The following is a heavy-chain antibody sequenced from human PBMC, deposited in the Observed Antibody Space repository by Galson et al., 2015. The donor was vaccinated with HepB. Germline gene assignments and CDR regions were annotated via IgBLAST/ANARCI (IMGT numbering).Heavy chain of an antibody. CDR2: ISWNSGSI. J-gene: IGHJ6*03. CDR1: GFTFDDYA. Sequence: SLRLSCAASGFTFDDYAMHWVRHGPGKGLEWVSGISWNSGSIGYADSVKGRFTISRDNAKNSLYLQMNSLRAEDTALYYCAKDIQSDPDIVLVPAEAYMDVWGKGTTVTVSS. CDR3: AKDIQSDPDIVLVPAEAYMDV. D-gene: IGHD2-2*01. V-gene: IGHV3-9*01.